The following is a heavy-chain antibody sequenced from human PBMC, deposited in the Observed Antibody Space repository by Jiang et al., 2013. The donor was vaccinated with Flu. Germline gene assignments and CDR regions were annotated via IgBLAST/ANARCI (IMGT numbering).Heavy chain of an antibody. CDR1: GFTFSSYA. J-gene: IGHJ5*02. Sequence: VQLLESGGGVVQPGRSLRLSCAASGFTFSSYAMHWVRQAPGKGLEWVAVISYDGSNKYYADSVKGRFTISRDNSKNTLYLQMNSLRAEDTAVYYCARDMREATKHNWFDPWAREPWSPSP. CDR3: ARDMREATKHNWFDP. V-gene: IGHV3-30*01. CDR2: ISYDGSNK. D-gene: IGHD5-12*01.